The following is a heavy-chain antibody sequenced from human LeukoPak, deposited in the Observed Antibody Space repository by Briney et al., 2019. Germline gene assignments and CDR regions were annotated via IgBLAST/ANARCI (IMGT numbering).Heavy chain of an antibody. CDR3: ARDPFYGSGSSQPHAFDI. V-gene: IGHV1-46*01. CDR2: INPSGGST. J-gene: IGHJ3*02. Sequence: ASVKVSYKASGYTFTSYYMHWVRQAPGQGLEWMGIINPSGGSTSYAQKFQGRVTMTRDTSTSTVYMELSSLRSEDTAVYYCARDPFYGSGSSQPHAFDIWGQGTMVTVSS. D-gene: IGHD3-10*01. CDR1: GYTFTSYY.